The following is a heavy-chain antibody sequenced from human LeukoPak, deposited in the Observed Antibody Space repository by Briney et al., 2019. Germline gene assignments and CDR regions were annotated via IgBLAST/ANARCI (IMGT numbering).Heavy chain of an antibody. CDR2: FDPEDGET. V-gene: IGHV1-24*01. CDR1: GYTLTELS. CDR3: ARGDVDPGDY. J-gene: IGHJ4*02. Sequence: GASVTVSCTVSGYTLTELSMHWVRQAPGKGLEWMGGFDPEDGETIYAQKFQGRVTMTRDTSISTAYMELSRLRSDDTAVYYCARGDVDPGDYWGQGTLVTVSS. D-gene: IGHD5-12*01.